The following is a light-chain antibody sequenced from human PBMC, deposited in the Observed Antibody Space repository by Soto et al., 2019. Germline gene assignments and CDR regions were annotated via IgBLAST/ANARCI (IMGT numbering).Light chain of an antibody. CDR2: AAS. V-gene: IGKV3-20*01. J-gene: IGKJ1*01. CDR1: QSVISNY. Sequence: EVVLTQSPGTVSLSPGERVTLSCRASQSVISNYLAWYQQRPGQAPRLLIYAASSRATVIPESFSGSGSGTDFTLSISRLEPEDFAVYYCQQYGSSLTWTFGQGTKVE. CDR3: QQYGSSLTWT.